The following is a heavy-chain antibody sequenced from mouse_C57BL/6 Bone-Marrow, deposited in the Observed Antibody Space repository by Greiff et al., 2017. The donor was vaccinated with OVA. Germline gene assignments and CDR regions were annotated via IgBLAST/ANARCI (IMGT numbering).Heavy chain of an antibody. D-gene: IGHD1-1*01. CDR3: AKDRDYGSSLDY. CDR2: IYPGVGDT. CDR1: GYAFSSSR. Sequence: QVQLQQSGPELVKPGASVKISCKASGYAFSSSRMNWVKQRPGKGLEWIGRIYPGVGDTNSTGKFKGKATLTAGNSSSTAYMHLSSLTSEDSAVYFCAKDRDYGSSLDYWGQVTTLTGSS. V-gene: IGHV1-82*01. J-gene: IGHJ2*01.